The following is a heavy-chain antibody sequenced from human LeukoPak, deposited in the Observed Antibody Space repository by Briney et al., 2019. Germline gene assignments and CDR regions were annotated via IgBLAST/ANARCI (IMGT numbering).Heavy chain of an antibody. Sequence: PGGSLRLSCAASGITLSNYWMTWVRQAPGKGLEWVANINQDGSLTHYVDSVKGRFTISRDNAKNSLFFLMDSLAVEDTAVYYCATMDGTGYVGYWGQGTLVTVSS. V-gene: IGHV3-7*01. CDR1: GITLSNYW. D-gene: IGHD2-8*02. J-gene: IGHJ4*02. CDR2: INQDGSLT. CDR3: ATMDGTGYVGY.